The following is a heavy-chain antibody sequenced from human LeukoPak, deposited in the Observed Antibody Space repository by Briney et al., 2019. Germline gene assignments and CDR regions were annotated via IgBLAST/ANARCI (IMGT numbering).Heavy chain of an antibody. CDR3: ARAPSAVAGLNYYYYYGMDV. V-gene: IGHV1-18*01. Sequence: ASVKVSCKASGYTFTSYGISWVRQAPAQGLEWMGWISAYNGNTNYAQKLQGRVTMTTDTSTSTAYMELRSLRSDDTAVYYCARAPSAVAGLNYYYYYGMDVWGQGTTVTVSS. CDR1: GYTFTSYG. CDR2: ISAYNGNT. J-gene: IGHJ6*02. D-gene: IGHD6-19*01.